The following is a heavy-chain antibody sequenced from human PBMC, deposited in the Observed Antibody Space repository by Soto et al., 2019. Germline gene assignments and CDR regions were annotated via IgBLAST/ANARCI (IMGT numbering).Heavy chain of an antibody. Sequence: ASVKVSCKASGYTFTSYFMHWVRQAPGQGLEWMGVINPSGTSTIYAQKFQGRVTMTRDTSTNTVYMDPSSLRSEDTAVYYCARALSSWYFDYWGPGTQVTVSS. CDR3: ARALSSWYFDY. CDR2: INPSGTST. V-gene: IGHV1-46*03. J-gene: IGHJ4*02. CDR1: GYTFTSYF. D-gene: IGHD1-1*01.